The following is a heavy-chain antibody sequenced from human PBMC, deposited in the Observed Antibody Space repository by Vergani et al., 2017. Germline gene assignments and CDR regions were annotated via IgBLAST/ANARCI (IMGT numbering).Heavy chain of an antibody. J-gene: IGHJ5*02. CDR1: GFTFSSYG. Sequence: QVQLVESGGGVVQPGRSRRLSCAASGFTFSSYGMHWVRQAPGKGLEWVAVISYDGSNKYYADSVKGRFTISRDNSKNTLYLQMNSLRAEDTAVYYCAKDLVVTAIPGWFDPWGQGTLVTVSS. V-gene: IGHV3-30*18. CDR3: AKDLVVTAIPGWFDP. CDR2: ISYDGSNK. D-gene: IGHD2-21*02.